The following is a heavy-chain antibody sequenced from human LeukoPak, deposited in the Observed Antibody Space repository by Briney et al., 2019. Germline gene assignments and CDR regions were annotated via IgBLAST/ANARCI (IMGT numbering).Heavy chain of an antibody. CDR2: ISSSSSYI. Sequence: GGSLRLSCAASGFTFSVYSMNWVRQAPGKGLEWVSSISSSSSYIYYADSMKGRFTISRDNAKNSLYLQMNSLRAEDTAVYYCARDPTSSWETAFDIWGQGTMVTVSS. V-gene: IGHV3-21*03. CDR3: ARDPTSSWETAFDI. D-gene: IGHD1-26*01. CDR1: GFTFSVYS. J-gene: IGHJ3*02.